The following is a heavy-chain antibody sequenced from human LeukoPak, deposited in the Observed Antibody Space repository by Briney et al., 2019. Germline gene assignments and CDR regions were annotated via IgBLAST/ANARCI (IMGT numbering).Heavy chain of an antibody. CDR1: GYTFTSYY. CDR3: ARGPPYYYDSSGSFDQ. J-gene: IGHJ4*02. Sequence: ASVKVSCKASGYTFTSYYMHWVRQAPGQGLEWMGIINPSGGSTSYAQKFQGRVTMTRDTSISTAYMELSRLRSDDTAVYYCARGPPYYYDSSGSFDQWGQGTLVTVSS. CDR2: INPSGGST. V-gene: IGHV1-46*01. D-gene: IGHD3-22*01.